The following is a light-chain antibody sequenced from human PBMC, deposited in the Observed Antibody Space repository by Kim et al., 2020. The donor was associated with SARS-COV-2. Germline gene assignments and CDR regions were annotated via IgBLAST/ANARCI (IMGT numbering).Light chain of an antibody. CDR1: QYITTW. CDR3: QHYNSYPYT. Sequence: SAAVGDTVTIPCRASQYITTWLAWYQQKPGKAPKLLIYQASTLESGVPSRFSGSGSGTEFSLTISSLQPDDFATYYCQHYNSYPYTFGQGTKLEI. J-gene: IGKJ2*01. V-gene: IGKV1-5*01. CDR2: QAS.